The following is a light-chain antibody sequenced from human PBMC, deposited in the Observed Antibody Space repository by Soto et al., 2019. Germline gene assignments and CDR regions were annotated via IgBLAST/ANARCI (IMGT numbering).Light chain of an antibody. Sequence: QPVLTQSPSASASLGASVKLTCTLSSGHSNYAIAWHQQQPEKGPRFLMKLNSDGSHNNGDGIPDRFSGSSSGAERYLTISSLQSEDEADYYCQTWDTGIQVFGGGTKLTVL. V-gene: IGLV4-69*01. CDR3: QTWDTGIQV. CDR2: LNSDGSH. CDR1: SGHSNYA. J-gene: IGLJ2*01.